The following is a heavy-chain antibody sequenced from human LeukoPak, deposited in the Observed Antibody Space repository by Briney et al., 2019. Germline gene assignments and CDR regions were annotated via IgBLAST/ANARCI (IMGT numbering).Heavy chain of an antibody. V-gene: IGHV3-30*04. CDR2: ISYDGSNK. CDR1: GFTFSSYA. J-gene: IGHJ4*02. CDR3: TRDQTPYY. Sequence: GRSLRLSCAASGFTFSSYAIHWVRQAPGKGLEWVAVISYDGSNKYYADSVKGRFTISRDNSKNTLYLQMNSLKTEDTAVYYCTRDQTPYYWGQGTLVTVSS.